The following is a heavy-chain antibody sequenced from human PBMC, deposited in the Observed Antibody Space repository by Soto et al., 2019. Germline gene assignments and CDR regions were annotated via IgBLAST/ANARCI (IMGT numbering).Heavy chain of an antibody. CDR2: IYYSGST. Sequence: SETLSLTCTVSGGSISSYYWSWIRQPPGKGLEWIGYIYYSGSTNYNPSLKSRVTISVDTSKNQFSLKLSSVTAADTAVYYCARSPSHSSSWTRDYYYYMDVWGKGTTVTVSS. CDR1: GGSISSYY. CDR3: ARSPSHSSSWTRDYYYYMDV. J-gene: IGHJ6*03. D-gene: IGHD6-13*01. V-gene: IGHV4-59*08.